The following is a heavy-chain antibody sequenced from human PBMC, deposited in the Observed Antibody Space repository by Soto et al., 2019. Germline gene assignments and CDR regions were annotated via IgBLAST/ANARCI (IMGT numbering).Heavy chain of an antibody. CDR2: IYYSGST. Sequence: SETLSLTCTVSGGTISSGDYYWSWIRQPPGKGLEWIGYIYYSGSTYYNPSLKSRVTISVDTSKNQFSLKLSSVTAEDTAVYYCARDWWFPVPNSWGQGTLVTVSS. CDR3: ARDWWFPVPNS. V-gene: IGHV4-30-4*01. D-gene: IGHD2-15*01. J-gene: IGHJ4*02. CDR1: GGTISSGDYY.